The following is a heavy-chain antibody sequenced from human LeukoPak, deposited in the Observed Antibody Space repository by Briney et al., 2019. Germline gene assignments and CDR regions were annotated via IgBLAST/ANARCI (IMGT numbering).Heavy chain of an antibody. J-gene: IGHJ4*02. CDR1: GFTFGSYW. CDR3: ARDKTHCTNGVCYTKYYFDY. CDR2: IKQDGSEK. Sequence: GGSLRLSCAASGFTFGSYWMSWVRQAPGKGLEWVANIKQDGSEKYYVDSVKGRFTISRDNAKNSLYLQMNSLRAEDTAVYYCARDKTHCTNGVCYTKYYFDYWGQGTLVTVSS. V-gene: IGHV3-7*01. D-gene: IGHD2-8*01.